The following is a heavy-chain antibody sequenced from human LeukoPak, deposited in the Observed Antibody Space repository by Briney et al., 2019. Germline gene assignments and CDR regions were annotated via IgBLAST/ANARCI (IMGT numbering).Heavy chain of an antibody. CDR1: GGSISSGGYY. J-gene: IGHJ3*02. CDR2: INHSGST. V-gene: IGHV4-39*07. Sequence: PSETLSLTCTVSGGSISSGGYYWSWIRQPPGKGLEWIEEINHSGSTNYNPSLKSRVTISVDTSKNQFSLKLSSVTAADTAVYYCARDLPSFGGWDAFDIWGQGTMVTVSS. CDR3: ARDLPSFGGWDAFDI. D-gene: IGHD6-19*01.